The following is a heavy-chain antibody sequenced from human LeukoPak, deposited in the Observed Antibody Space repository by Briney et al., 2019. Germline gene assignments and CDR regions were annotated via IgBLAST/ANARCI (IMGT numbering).Heavy chain of an antibody. J-gene: IGHJ4*02. CDR3: ARGADYYDSSTYYF. CDR1: GYSFTGYY. CDR2: IKPSTGGT. V-gene: IGHV1-2*02. D-gene: IGHD3-22*01. Sequence: ASVKVSRKSSGYSFTGYYIHWVRQVPGQGLEWMGWIKPSTGGTNYGQKFQDRVTMTRDTSISTAYLDLSSLRSDDTAVYYCARGADYYDSSTYYFWGQGTLVTVSS.